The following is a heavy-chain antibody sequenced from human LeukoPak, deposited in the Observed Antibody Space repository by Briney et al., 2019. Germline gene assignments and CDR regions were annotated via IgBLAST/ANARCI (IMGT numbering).Heavy chain of an antibody. Sequence: SETLSLTCTVSGGSISRYYWSWIRQPPGKGLEWIGYIYYSGSTNYNPSLKSRVTISVDTSKNQFSLKLSSVTAADTAVYYCAREAGYGSGSYYISGFDPWGQGTLVTVSS. CDR1: GGSISRYY. V-gene: IGHV4-59*01. J-gene: IGHJ5*02. CDR2: IYYSGST. CDR3: AREAGYGSGSYYISGFDP. D-gene: IGHD3-10*01.